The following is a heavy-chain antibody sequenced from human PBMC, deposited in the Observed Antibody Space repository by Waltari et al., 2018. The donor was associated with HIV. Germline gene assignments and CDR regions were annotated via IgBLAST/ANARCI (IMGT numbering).Heavy chain of an antibody. J-gene: IGHJ6*02. CDR1: GFTFSSSA. CDR3: AKDLFRGMDV. Sequence: EVQLLESGGGLVQPGGSLRLSCAASGFTFSSSAMTWVRQAPGKGVEWVSVIRGSGGRTYYADSVKGRFTISRDNSKNTLYLQMNSLRAEDTAVYYCAKDLFRGMDVWGQGTTVTVSS. CDR2: IRGSGGRT. D-gene: IGHD2-21*01. V-gene: IGHV3-23*01.